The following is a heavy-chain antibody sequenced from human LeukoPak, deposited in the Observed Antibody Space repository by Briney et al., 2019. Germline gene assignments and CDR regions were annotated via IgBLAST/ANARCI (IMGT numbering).Heavy chain of an antibody. D-gene: IGHD1-26*01. CDR3: ARARRVVGATGAFDI. Sequence: GGSLRLSCAAYGFTVSSYSMNWVRQAPGKGLEWVSSISSSSSYIYYADSVKGRFTISRDNAKNSLYLQMTSLRAEDTAVYYCARARRVVGATGAFDIWGQGTMVTVSS. CDR2: ISSSSSYI. CDR1: GFTVSSYS. J-gene: IGHJ3*02. V-gene: IGHV3-21*01.